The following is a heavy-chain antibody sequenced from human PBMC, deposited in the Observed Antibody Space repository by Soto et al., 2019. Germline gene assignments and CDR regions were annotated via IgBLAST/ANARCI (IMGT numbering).Heavy chain of an antibody. CDR1: GFTFSNYG. CDR2: IKEERREK. CDR3: ARAMDV. J-gene: IGHJ6*02. V-gene: IGHV3-7*01. Sequence: PGGSRRLSVAASGFTFSNYGMTGVRQSPGKGLEGVANIKEERREKYFVASVKGRFTISRDNAKNSPYLKMNSLRAEDTALSYCARAMDVWGQGTTVTVSS.